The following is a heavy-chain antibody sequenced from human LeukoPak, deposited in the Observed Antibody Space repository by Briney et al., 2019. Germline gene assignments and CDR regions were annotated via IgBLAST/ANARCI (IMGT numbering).Heavy chain of an antibody. D-gene: IGHD3-3*01. CDR2: IYHSGST. V-gene: IGHV4-59*08. Sequence: PSETLSLTCTVSGGSISGYYWSWIRQPPGKGLEWIGNIYHSGSTISNPSLKTRVTISVDPSKNQFSLKLNSVTAADTAVYYCARFFWSGSKRFDYWGQGTVVTVSS. J-gene: IGHJ4*02. CDR1: GGSISGYY. CDR3: ARFFWSGSKRFDY.